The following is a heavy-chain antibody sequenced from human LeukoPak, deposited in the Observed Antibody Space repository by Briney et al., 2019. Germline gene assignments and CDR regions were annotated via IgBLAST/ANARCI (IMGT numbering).Heavy chain of an antibody. CDR1: GFTFSSYA. D-gene: IGHD3-22*01. CDR3: ARDRYYDSRPWIFTNYYYGMDV. V-gene: IGHV3-30-3*01. Sequence: GGSLRPPCAASGFTFSSYAMHWVRQAPGKGLEWVAVIPYNGSNKYYADSVKGRFTISRDNSKNTLYLQMNSLRAEDTAVYYCARDRYYDSRPWIFTNYYYGMDVWGQGTTVTVSS. J-gene: IGHJ6*02. CDR2: IPYNGSNK.